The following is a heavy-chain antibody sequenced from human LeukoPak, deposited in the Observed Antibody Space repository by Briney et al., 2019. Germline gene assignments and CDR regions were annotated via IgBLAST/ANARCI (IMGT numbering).Heavy chain of an antibody. D-gene: IGHD2-21*01. CDR2: IYISGST. J-gene: IGHJ3*02. CDR1: GFSVSSNF. CDR3: AREHIVVGSDAFDI. Sequence: GGSLRLSCAASGFSVSSNFMSWVSQAPGKGLEWVSVIYISGSTDYTDSVKGRFTISTHKSSNTVYLQMNSLRPEDTAMYYCAREHIVVGSDAFDIWGQGTMVTVSS. V-gene: IGHV3-53*04.